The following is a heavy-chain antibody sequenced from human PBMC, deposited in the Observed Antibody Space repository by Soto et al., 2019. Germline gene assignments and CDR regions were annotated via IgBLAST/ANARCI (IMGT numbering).Heavy chain of an antibody. CDR3: ARDIVVVPGAMGDAFDI. Sequence: QVQLVESGGGVVQPGRSLRLSCAASGFTFTSYGMHWVRQAPGKGLEWVAGIWYDGSSKYYADSVNGRFTISRDNSKNTLYLQMNRLRAEDTAVYYCARDIVVVPGAMGDAFDIWGQGPMVTVSS. D-gene: IGHD2-2*01. V-gene: IGHV3-33*01. J-gene: IGHJ3*02. CDR2: IWYDGSSK. CDR1: GFTFTSYG.